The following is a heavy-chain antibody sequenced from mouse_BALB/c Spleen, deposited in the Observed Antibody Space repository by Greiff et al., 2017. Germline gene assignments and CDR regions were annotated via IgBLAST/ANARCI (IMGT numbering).Heavy chain of an antibody. J-gene: IGHJ4*01. D-gene: IGHD3-1*01. CDR2: INPSTGYT. CDR1: GYTFTSYW. Sequence: QVQLKQPGAELVRPGASVKMSCKASGYTFTSYWMHWVKQRPGQGLEWIGYINPSTGYTEYNQKFKDKATLTADKSSSTAYMQLSSLTSEDSAVYYCARSGGSAMDYWGQGTSVTVSS. V-gene: IGHV1-4*01. CDR3: ARSGGSAMDY.